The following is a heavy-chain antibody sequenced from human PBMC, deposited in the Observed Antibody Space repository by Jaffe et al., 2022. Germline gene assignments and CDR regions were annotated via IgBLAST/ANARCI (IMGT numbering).Heavy chain of an antibody. D-gene: IGHD6-6*01. Sequence: EAQLVESGGGLVQPGGSLRLSCAASGFQFDTYWMIWVRQPLGKGLEWLASIKPDGSEKYHVDSVKGRFTISRDNAKNSLYLHMESLRAEDTAVYYCAGAPPSHEWGQGTLVSVSA. CDR3: AGAPPSHE. V-gene: IGHV3-7*05. J-gene: IGHJ4*02. CDR2: IKPDGSEK. CDR1: GFQFDTYW.